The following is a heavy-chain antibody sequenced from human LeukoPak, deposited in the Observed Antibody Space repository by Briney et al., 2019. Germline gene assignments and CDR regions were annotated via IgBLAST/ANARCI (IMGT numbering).Heavy chain of an antibody. Sequence: ASVKVSCKASGYSFADYYMHWVRQAPGQGLEWMGWIKPNSGGTRSAQKFQARVTMTRDTSISTAYMELSRLRSDDTAVYYCASNTIVEATLLGAFDIWGQGTMVTVSS. CDR2: IKPNSGGT. D-gene: IGHD1-26*01. CDR1: GYSFADYY. J-gene: IGHJ3*02. V-gene: IGHV1-2*02. CDR3: ASNTIVEATLLGAFDI.